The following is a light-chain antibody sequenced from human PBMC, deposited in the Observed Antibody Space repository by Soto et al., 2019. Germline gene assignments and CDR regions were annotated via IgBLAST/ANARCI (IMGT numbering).Light chain of an antibody. CDR1: QGISNY. CDR3: QKYNSALFT. CDR2: AAS. V-gene: IGKV1-27*01. Sequence: DIHMTQSPSSLSASVGDRVTITCRASQGISNYLAWYQQKPGKVPKLLIYAASTLQSGVPSRFSGSGSGTDFTLTISSLQPEDVATYYYQKYNSALFTFGPGTKSGYQT. J-gene: IGKJ3*01.